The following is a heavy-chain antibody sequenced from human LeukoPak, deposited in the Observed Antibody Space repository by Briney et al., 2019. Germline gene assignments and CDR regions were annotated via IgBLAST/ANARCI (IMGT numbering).Heavy chain of an antibody. CDR3: ARDRWIAAAGRWFDP. D-gene: IGHD6-13*01. J-gene: IGHJ5*02. V-gene: IGHV4-59*01. Sequence: SETLSLTCTVSGGSISSYYGSWIRQPPGKGLEGIGYIYYSGSTNYNPSLKSRVTISVDTSKNQFSLKLSSVTAADTAVYYCARDRWIAAAGRWFDPWGQGTLVTVSS. CDR2: IYYSGST. CDR1: GGSISSYY.